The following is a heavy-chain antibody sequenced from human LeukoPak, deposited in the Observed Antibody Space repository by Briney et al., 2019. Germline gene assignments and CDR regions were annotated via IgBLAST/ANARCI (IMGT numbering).Heavy chain of an antibody. J-gene: IGHJ4*02. Sequence: SQTLSLTCAVYGGSFSGYYWSWIRQPPGKGLEWIGEINHSGSTNYNPSLKSRVTISVDTSKNQFSLKLSSVTAADTAVYYCARGRSGFGYWGQGTLVTVSS. CDR2: INHSGST. CDR1: GGSFSGYY. CDR3: ARGRSGFGY. D-gene: IGHD2-8*02. V-gene: IGHV4-34*01.